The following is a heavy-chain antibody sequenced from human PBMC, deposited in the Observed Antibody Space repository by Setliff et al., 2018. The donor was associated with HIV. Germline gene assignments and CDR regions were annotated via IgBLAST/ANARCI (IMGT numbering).Heavy chain of an antibody. CDR3: ARGHFYDSNGYYLRAFDI. Sequence: SETLSLTCAVYGGSFSGYYWSWNRQPPGKGLEWIGEIHHSGSTNYNPSLKSRVTTSVDTSKHQFSLKVTSVTAADTAVYYCARGHFYDSNGYYLRAFDIWGQGTMVTVSS. CDR1: GGSFSGYY. CDR2: IHHSGST. D-gene: IGHD3-22*01. J-gene: IGHJ3*02. V-gene: IGHV4-34*01.